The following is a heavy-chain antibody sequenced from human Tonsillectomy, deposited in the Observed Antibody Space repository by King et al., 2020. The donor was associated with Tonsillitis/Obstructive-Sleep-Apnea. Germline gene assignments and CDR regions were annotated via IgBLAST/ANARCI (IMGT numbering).Heavy chain of an antibody. CDR1: GFTFSSYA. CDR3: AKGPYKVWSGYYTEYYFDY. Sequence: VQLVESGGGLVQPGGSLRLSCAASGFTFSSYAMSWVRQAPGKGLEWVSAISGIGGRPYYADSVKGRFTISRDNSKNTLYLQMNSLRAEDTGVYYCAKGPYKVWSGYYTEYYFDYWGQGTLVTVSA. V-gene: IGHV3-23*04. CDR2: ISGIGGRP. D-gene: IGHD3-3*01. J-gene: IGHJ4*02.